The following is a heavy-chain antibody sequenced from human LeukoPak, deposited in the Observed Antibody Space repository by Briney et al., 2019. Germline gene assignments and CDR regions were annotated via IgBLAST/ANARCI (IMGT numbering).Heavy chain of an antibody. D-gene: IGHD6-13*01. CDR3: ARQDSSSGGGAY. J-gene: IGHJ4*02. CDR1: GGSISSSSYY. V-gene: IGHV4-39*01. CDR2: IYYSGST. Sequence: SETQSLTCTVSGGSISSSSYYWGWIRQPPGKGLEWIGSIYYSGSTYYNPSLKSRVTISVDTSKDQFSLKLSSVTAADTAVYYCARQDSSSGGGAYWGQGTLVTVSS.